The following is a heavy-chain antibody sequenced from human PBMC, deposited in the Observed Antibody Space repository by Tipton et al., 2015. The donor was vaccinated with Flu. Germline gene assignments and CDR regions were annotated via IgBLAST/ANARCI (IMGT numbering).Heavy chain of an antibody. V-gene: IGHV1-69*01. Sequence: QLVQSGAEVKKPGSSVKVSCKASGGAFSSYAISWVRQAPGQGLEWMGGIIPIFGTANYAQKFQGRVTITADESTSTAYMELSSLRSEDTAVYYCARAGQPLLYQGGLHYWGQGTLVTVSS. CDR3: ARAGQPLLYQGGLHY. CDR2: IIPIFGTA. D-gene: IGHD2-2*02. J-gene: IGHJ4*02. CDR1: GGAFSSYA.